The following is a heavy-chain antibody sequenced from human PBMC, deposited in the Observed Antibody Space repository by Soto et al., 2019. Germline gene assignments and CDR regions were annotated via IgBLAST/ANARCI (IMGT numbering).Heavy chain of an antibody. J-gene: IGHJ5*02. CDR1: GFTFSSYW. D-gene: IGHD2-2*01. V-gene: IGHV3-7*01. Sequence: GGSLRLSCAASGFTFSSYWMSWVRQAPGKGLEWVANIKKDGSEKYYVDSVKGRFTISRDNAKNSLYLQMNSLRAEDTAVYYCARDTPLVVLPGGMISWFDPWGQGTLVTVAS. CDR2: IKKDGSEK. CDR3: ARDTPLVVLPGGMISWFDP.